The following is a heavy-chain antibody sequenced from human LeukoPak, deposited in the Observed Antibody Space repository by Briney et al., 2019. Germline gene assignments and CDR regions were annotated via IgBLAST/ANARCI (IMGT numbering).Heavy chain of an antibody. CDR3: AKSAGVATIYFDC. Sequence: GGSLRLSCTASGFAFGSYAMAWVRQAPGKGLEGVAAICSDYDRVHEDSVKGRFTISRDNSKSTLYLQMDNLRPEDTAVYFCAKSAGVATIYFDCWGQGALVTVSS. CDR2: ICSDYDR. D-gene: IGHD5-12*01. CDR1: GFAFGSYA. V-gene: IGHV3-23*01. J-gene: IGHJ4*02.